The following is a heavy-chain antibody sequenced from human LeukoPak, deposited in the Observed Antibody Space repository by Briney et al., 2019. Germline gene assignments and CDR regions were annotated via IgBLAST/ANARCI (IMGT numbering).Heavy chain of an antibody. CDR2: INHSGST. V-gene: IGHV4-34*01. D-gene: IGHD3-3*01. CDR3: ARSITIFGKLDY. CDR1: GFTLSSYS. Sequence: GSLRLSCAASGFTLSSYSMNWVRQPPGKGLEWIGEINHSGSTNYNPSLKSRVTISVDTSKNQFSLKLSSVTAADTAVYYCARSITIFGKLDYWGQGTLVTVSS. J-gene: IGHJ4*02.